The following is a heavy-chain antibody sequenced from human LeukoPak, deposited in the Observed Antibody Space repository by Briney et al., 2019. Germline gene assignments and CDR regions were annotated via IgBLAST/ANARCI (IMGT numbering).Heavy chain of an antibody. Sequence: PGGSLRLSCAASGFTFSSYAMSWVRQTPGKGLEWVSGVSGSGGSTKYADSVKGRFTISRDNSKNTLYLQMNSLRAEDTAVYYCAKEESSSSYDYWGQGTLVTVSS. CDR2: VSGSGGST. CDR1: GFTFSSYA. J-gene: IGHJ4*02. CDR3: AKEESSSSYDY. V-gene: IGHV3-23*01. D-gene: IGHD6-6*01.